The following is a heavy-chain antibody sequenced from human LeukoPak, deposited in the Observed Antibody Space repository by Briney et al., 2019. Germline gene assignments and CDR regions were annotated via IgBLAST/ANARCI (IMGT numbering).Heavy chain of an antibody. Sequence: TLSLTCTVSGGSISSGGYYWSWIRQPPGKGLEWIGYIYHSGSTYYNPSLKSRVTISVDTSKNQFSLKLSSVTAADTAVYYCARPPGPSYYYYMDVWGKGTTVTVSS. CDR2: IYHSGST. CDR3: ARPPGPSYYYYMDV. J-gene: IGHJ6*03. CDR1: GGSISSGGYY. V-gene: IGHV4-30-2*01.